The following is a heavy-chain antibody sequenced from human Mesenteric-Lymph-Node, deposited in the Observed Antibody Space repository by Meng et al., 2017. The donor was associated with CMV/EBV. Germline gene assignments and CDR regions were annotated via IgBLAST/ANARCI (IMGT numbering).Heavy chain of an antibody. V-gene: IGHV3-11*04. D-gene: IGHD3-3*01. CDR2: ISSSGSTI. CDR3: ARNPPTYDFWSGYHQGYYYYYGMDV. Sequence: GESLKISCAASGFTFSDYYMSWIRQAPGKGLEWVSYISSSGSTIYYADSVKGRFTISRDNAKNSLYLQMNSLRAEDTAVYYCARNPPTYDFWSGYHQGYYYYYGMDVWGQGTTVTVSS. CDR1: GFTFSDYY. J-gene: IGHJ6*02.